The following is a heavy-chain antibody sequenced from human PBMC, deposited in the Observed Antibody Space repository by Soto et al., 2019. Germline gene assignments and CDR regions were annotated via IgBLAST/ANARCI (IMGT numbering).Heavy chain of an antibody. CDR1: GGDFSNFA. D-gene: IGHD1-26*01. CDR2: IFPLLATA. V-gene: IGHV1-69*01. J-gene: IGHJ5*02. CDR3: AREVRQLVGGTHFAS. Sequence: QVQLVQSGAEVKRPGSSVKVSCKVYGGDFSNFAISWVRQAPGQGLEWVGGIFPLLATATYTQKLHGRVAITADESTTTVYMEVSSRRSDATAVYYCAREVRQLVGGTHFASWGQGTLVTVSS.